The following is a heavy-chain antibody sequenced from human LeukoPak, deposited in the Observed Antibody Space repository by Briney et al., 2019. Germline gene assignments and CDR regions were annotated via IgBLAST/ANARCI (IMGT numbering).Heavy chain of an antibody. V-gene: IGHV4-4*02. CDR2: VYRSGST. Sequence: SGTLSLTCTVSGGSISSNNWWSWVRQPPGKGLEWIGEVYRSGSTTYNPSLRSRVTISVDKSKNQFSLKLSSVTAADTAMYYCARRKAKTPNYFNYWGQGALVTVSS. CDR3: ARRKAKTPNYFNY. CDR1: GGSISSNNW. J-gene: IGHJ4*02.